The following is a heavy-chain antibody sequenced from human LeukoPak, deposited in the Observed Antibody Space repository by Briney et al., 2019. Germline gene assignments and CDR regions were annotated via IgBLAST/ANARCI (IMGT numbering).Heavy chain of an antibody. J-gene: IGHJ6*02. Sequence: SQTLSLTCTVSGGSISSGSYYWSWIRQPAGKGLEWIGRIYTSGSTNYNPSLKSRVTISVDTSKNLFSLKLSSVTAADTAVYYCARDPGIYYYYYGMDVWGQGTTVTVSS. V-gene: IGHV4-61*02. CDR1: GGSISSGSYY. CDR2: IYTSGST. CDR3: ARDPGIYYYYYGMDV.